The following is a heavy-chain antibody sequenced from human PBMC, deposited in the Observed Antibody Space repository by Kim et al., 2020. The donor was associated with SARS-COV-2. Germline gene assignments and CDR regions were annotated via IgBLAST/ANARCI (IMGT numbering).Heavy chain of an antibody. D-gene: IGHD6-13*01. V-gene: IGHV4-34*13. CDR2: T. J-gene: IGHJ4*02. Sequence: TGCNPSLRSRVAFALDTSKNQFSLKRNSVTAADTAVYYCARGGIADRLALWGQGTLVTVSS. CDR3: ARGGIADRLAL.